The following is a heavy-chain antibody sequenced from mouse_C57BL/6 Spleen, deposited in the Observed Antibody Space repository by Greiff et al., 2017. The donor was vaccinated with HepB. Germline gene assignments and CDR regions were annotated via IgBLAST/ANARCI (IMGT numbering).Heavy chain of an antibody. V-gene: IGHV1-83*01. J-gene: IGHJ4*01. CDR2: YPGSGNTY. Sequence: VQLQQSGPELVKPGASVKMSCKASGYTFTDYYMHWVKQKPGKGLEWIGEIYPGSGNTYYNEKFKGKATLTADTSSSTAYMQLSSLTSEDSAVYFCASRQPYYYAMDDWGQGTSVTVSS. D-gene: IGHD3-2*01. CDR1: YTFTDYYM. CDR3: SRQPYYYAMDD.